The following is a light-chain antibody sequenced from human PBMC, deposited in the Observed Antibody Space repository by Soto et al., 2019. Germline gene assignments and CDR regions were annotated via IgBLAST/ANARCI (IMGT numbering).Light chain of an antibody. CDR3: RQSYSTLYT. J-gene: IGKJ2*01. CDR1: ESISIY. Sequence: DLQLTQSPSSLSASVGDTVTITSRASESISIYLNCYQQKPRKAPKLRIYAASSLKSGIPSMFSGSVSGTVFTLIISSLQPEEFATYYCRQSYSTLYTCGQGTKLEFK. V-gene: IGKV1-39*01. CDR2: AAS.